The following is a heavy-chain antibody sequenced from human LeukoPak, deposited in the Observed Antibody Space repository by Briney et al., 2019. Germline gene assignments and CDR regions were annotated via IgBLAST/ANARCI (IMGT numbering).Heavy chain of an antibody. CDR2: TKQDGSEK. J-gene: IGHJ5*02. CDR1: GFTFSSYW. V-gene: IGHV3-7*01. D-gene: IGHD1-26*01. Sequence: GGSLRLSCAASGFTFSSYWMSWVRQAPGKGLEWVANTKQDGSEKYYVDSVKGRFTISRDNAKNSLYLQMNSLRAEDTAVYYCARGISWELLIDWFDPWGQGTLVTVSS. CDR3: ARGISWELLIDWFDP.